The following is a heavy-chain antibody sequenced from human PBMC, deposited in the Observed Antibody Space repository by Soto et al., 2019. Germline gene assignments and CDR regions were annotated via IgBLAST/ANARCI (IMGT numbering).Heavy chain of an antibody. D-gene: IGHD1-26*01. CDR2: ISSSSGYI. Sequence: EVQLVESGGGLVKPGGSLRLSCAASGFSFSSYSMNWVRQAPGKGLEWVSSISSSSGYIYYADSVKGRFTISRDNAKNSLDRQMNSRRAEDRAVDYCASDGIVGATIDYWGQGTLVTVSS. CDR1: GFSFSSYS. CDR3: ASDGIVGATIDY. V-gene: IGHV3-21*01. J-gene: IGHJ4*02.